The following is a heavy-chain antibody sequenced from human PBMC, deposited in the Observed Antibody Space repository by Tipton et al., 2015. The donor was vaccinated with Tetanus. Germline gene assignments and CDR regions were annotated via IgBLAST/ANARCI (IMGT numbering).Heavy chain of an antibody. J-gene: IGHJ4*02. CDR1: GFTFSTFG. V-gene: IGHV3-30*03. D-gene: IGHD2-21*02. CDR2: ISYDGNYK. Sequence: RSLRLSCAASGFTFSTFGMHWVRQAPGKGLEWVATISYDGNYKYYSDSVKGRFTISRDNAKNTLYLQVNSLRAEDTAVYYCVRAPRYCGGDCYHFDYWGQGTLVTVSS. CDR3: VRAPRYCGGDCYHFDY.